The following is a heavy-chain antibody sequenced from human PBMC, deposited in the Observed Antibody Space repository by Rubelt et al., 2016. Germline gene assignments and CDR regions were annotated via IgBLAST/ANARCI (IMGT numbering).Heavy chain of an antibody. D-gene: IGHD3-10*01. Sequence: QLQLQESGPGLVKPSETLSLTCVAYGDSFTGYFWTWIRQPPGKGLEWIGEINHSGITNYNPSLKSRVTILVDTSKNQFSLTLGSVTAAETAMNYCATGAGFRVPWGQGTRVTVSS. CDR1: GDSFTGYF. CDR3: ATGAGFRVP. J-gene: IGHJ1*01. V-gene: IGHV4-34*01. CDR2: INHSGIT.